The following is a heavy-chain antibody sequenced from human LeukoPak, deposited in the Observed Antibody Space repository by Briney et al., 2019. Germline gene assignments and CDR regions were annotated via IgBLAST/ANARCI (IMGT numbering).Heavy chain of an antibody. J-gene: IGHJ4*02. CDR3: ARHRAYSSSSPFDY. D-gene: IGHD6-6*01. CDR1: GXSISSLY. Sequence: SETLSLTCSVSGXSISSLYWSWIRQPPGKGLEWIGYIYYTGSTNYNPSLKSRVTMFVDMSKNQFSLRLSSVTAADTAVYYCARHRAYSSSSPFDYWGQGTLVTVSS. CDR2: IYYTGST. V-gene: IGHV4-59*08.